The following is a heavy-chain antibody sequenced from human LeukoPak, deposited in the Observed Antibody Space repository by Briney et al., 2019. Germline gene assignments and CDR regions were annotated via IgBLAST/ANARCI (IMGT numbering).Heavy chain of an antibody. J-gene: IGHJ4*02. CDR1: GFTFSIYW. Sequence: GGSLRLSCAASGFTFSIYWMHWVRQAPGQGLVWVSNMDSDGSITNYADSVKGRFTISRDNAKNTLYLQMNSLGVEDTGIYYCAKENESPDLWGQGTLVTVSS. CDR3: AKENESPDL. D-gene: IGHD3/OR15-3a*01. CDR2: MDSDGSIT. V-gene: IGHV3-74*01.